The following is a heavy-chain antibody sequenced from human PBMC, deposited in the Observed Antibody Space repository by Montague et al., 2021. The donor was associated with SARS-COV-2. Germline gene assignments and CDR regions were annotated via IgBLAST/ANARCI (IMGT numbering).Heavy chain of an antibody. CDR2: AYYRSKWYN. CDR1: GDSVSGNSAT. Sequence: CAISGDSVSGNSATWSWVKQSPSRGLECLGRAYYRSKWYNDYAVSVRGRVTINPDTSKNQFSLQLNSVTPEDTAIYYCTSGREGNYNVMDVWGQGTTVTVSS. V-gene: IGHV6-1*01. CDR3: TSGREGNYNVMDV. D-gene: IGHD1-1*01. J-gene: IGHJ6*02.